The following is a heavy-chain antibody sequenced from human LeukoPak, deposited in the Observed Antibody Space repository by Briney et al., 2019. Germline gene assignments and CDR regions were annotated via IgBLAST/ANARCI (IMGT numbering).Heavy chain of an antibody. D-gene: IGHD1-26*01. Sequence: ASVKVSCKVSGDIFSTYYIQWVRQAPGEGLEWVGWINTNIGGTNSAPKFQGRVSVTTDTSITTPYLELTRLPSDDTAIYYCARNWELWGQATLVTVSS. CDR2: INTNIGGT. CDR3: ARNWEL. J-gene: IGHJ4*02. V-gene: IGHV1-2*02. CDR1: GDIFSTYY.